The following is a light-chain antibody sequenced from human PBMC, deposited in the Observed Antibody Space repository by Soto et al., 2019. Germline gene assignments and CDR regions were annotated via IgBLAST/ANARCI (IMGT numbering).Light chain of an antibody. J-gene: IGKJ1*01. CDR1: QSISNY. Sequence: IQMPQSPSSLSASVGDRVSITCRASQSISNYLNWYQQKLGKAPKVLIFAASSLQSGVPSRFSGSGSGTDFTLTISSLQPEDFATYYCQQSYSIPQTFGQGTKVDI. CDR3: QQSYSIPQT. CDR2: AAS. V-gene: IGKV1-39*01.